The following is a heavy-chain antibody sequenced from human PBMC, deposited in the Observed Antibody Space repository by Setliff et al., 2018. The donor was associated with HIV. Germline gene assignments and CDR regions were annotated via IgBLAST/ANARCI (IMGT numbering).Heavy chain of an antibody. D-gene: IGHD3-22*01. CDR1: GFIFTNYE. Sequence: GGSLRLSCAASGFIFTNYEMNWVRQAPGKGLEWVSYISNNGATIYSADSVKGRFTISRDNAKNSLYLQMNSLRAEETAVYYCAIDRRGYDSRQPWAFDIWGQGTMVTVSS. J-gene: IGHJ3*02. V-gene: IGHV3-48*03. CDR3: AIDRRGYDSRQPWAFDI. CDR2: ISNNGATI.